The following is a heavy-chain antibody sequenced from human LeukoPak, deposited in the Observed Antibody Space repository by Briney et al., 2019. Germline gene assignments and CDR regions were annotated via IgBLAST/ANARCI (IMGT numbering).Heavy chain of an antibody. CDR2: IKEDGSEK. V-gene: IGHV3-7*02. CDR1: EFTFSTYW. D-gene: IGHD4-17*01. J-gene: IGHJ3*01. CDR3: ARVGYATQRRVLSAVTIPTAGAFDV. Sequence: GGSLRLSCAASEFTFSTYWMIWVRQAPGKGLEWVANIKEDGSEKYYVDSVKGRFTISRDNAKNSLSLQMNSLRAEDTAVYYCARVGYATQRRVLSAVTIPTAGAFDVWGQGTLVAVSS.